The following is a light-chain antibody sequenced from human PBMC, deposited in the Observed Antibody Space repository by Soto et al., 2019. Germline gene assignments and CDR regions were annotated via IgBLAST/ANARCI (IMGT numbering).Light chain of an antibody. J-gene: IGLJ2*01. CDR1: SSDVGSYNL. CDR2: EGS. Sequence: QSALTQPASVSGSPGQSITISCTGTSSDVGSYNLVSWYQQHPGKAPKLKIYEGSKRPSGVSNRFSGSKSDNTASLTISGLQAEDEADYYCCSYAGSSTDVVFGGGTKLTVL. CDR3: CSYAGSSTDVV. V-gene: IGLV2-23*01.